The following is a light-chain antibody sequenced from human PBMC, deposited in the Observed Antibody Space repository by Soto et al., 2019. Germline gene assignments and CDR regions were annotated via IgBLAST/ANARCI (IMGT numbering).Light chain of an antibody. J-gene: IGKJ1*01. CDR2: AAS. Sequence: DIQMTQSPSSLSASVGDRVTITCRASQGIIDYVAWFQQKPGKAPQLLIYAASTWHSGVPSRFSGSGAGTDFILTISSLQPEDAATYYWQRYNAVPQTVGPGTKVEIK. V-gene: IGKV1-27*01. CDR1: QGIIDY. CDR3: QRYNAVPQT.